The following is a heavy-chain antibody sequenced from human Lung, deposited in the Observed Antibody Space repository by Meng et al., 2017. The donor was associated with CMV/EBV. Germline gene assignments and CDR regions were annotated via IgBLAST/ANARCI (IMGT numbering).Heavy chain of an antibody. CDR2: IKEDGSEK. Sequence: GGSXRLXCAASGFTFSSYWMNWVRQAPGKGLEWVANIKEDGSEKHYVASVKGRFTISRDNAKNSLFLQMNSLRAEDTAVYQCARGYCSDDRCYGAPEFWGQGTLVTVSS. D-gene: IGHD2-15*01. CDR1: GFTFSSYW. J-gene: IGHJ4*02. CDR3: ARGYCSDDRCYGAPEF. V-gene: IGHV3-7*01.